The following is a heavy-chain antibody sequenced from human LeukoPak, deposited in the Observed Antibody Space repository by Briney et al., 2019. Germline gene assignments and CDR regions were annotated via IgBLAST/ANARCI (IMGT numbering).Heavy chain of an antibody. CDR1: GDSITSGGYY. CDR3: ARDVLR. V-gene: IGHV4-31*03. J-gene: IGHJ4*02. Sequence: TSQTLSLTCTVPGDSITSGGYYWSCIRQRPGKGLEWIGYIYKTGSTYYNPSLKSRVTMSVDTSRNQFSLKLNSVTAADTAVYYCARDVLRWGQGTLVTVSP. CDR2: IYKTGST.